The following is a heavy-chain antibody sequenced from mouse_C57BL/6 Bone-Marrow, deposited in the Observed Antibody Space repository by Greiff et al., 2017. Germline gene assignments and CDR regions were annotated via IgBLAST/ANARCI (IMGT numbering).Heavy chain of an antibody. J-gene: IGHJ4*01. CDR2: FYPGSGSI. V-gene: IGHV1-62-2*01. D-gene: IGHD3-2*02. CDR3: ARHEEGLRLRGYAMGY. Sequence: VKLQESGAELVKPGASVKLSCKASGYTFTEYTIHWVKQRSGQGLEWIGWFYPGSGSIKYNEKFKDKATLTADKSSSTVYMELSRLTSEDSAVYFCARHEEGLRLRGYAMGYWGQGTSVTVSS. CDR1: GYTFTEYT.